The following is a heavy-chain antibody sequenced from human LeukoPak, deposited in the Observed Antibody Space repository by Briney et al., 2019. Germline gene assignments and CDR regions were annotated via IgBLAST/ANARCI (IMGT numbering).Heavy chain of an antibody. D-gene: IGHD3-3*01. Sequence: SETLSLTCTVSGGSISSYYRSWIRQPAGKGLEWIGRIYTSGSTNYNPSLKSRVTMSVDTSKYQFSLKLSSVTAADTAVYYCARVRFGVVNDAFDIWGQGTMVTVSS. CDR3: ARVRFGVVNDAFDI. V-gene: IGHV4-4*07. J-gene: IGHJ3*02. CDR1: GGSISSYY. CDR2: IYTSGST.